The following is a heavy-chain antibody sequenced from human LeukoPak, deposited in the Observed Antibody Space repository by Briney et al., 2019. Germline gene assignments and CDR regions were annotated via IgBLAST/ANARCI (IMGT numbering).Heavy chain of an antibody. Sequence: GASVKVSCKASGYTFTGYYMHWVRQAPGQGLEWMGWINPNSGGTNYAQKFQGRVTMTRDTSISTAYMELSRLRSDDTAVYYCAREYYYDSSGYFCYWGQGTLVTVSS. V-gene: IGHV1-2*02. CDR2: INPNSGGT. CDR1: GYTFTGYY. D-gene: IGHD3-22*01. CDR3: AREYYYDSSGYFCY. J-gene: IGHJ4*02.